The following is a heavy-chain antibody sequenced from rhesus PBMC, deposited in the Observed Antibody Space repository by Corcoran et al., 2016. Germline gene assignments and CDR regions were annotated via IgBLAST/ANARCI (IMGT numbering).Heavy chain of an antibody. CDR2: VDWDDDK. CDR3: ARTYKIWTEFDY. Sequence: QVTLKESGPALVKPTQPLTLTCTFSGFSLSTSGISVSWIRQPPGKALEWLARVDWDDDKYYNTSLKSRLTISKDTSKNQVFLTMTNMDPVDTATYYCARTYKIWTEFDYWGQGVLVTVSS. D-gene: IGHD3-3*01. CDR1: GFSLSTSGIS. J-gene: IGHJ4*01. V-gene: IGHV2S2*01.